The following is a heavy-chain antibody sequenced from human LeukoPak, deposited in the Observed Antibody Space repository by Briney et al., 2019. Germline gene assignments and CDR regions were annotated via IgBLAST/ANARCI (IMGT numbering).Heavy chain of an antibody. V-gene: IGHV4-59*08. D-gene: IGHD3-22*01. J-gene: IGHJ4*02. CDR2: IYYSGGT. CDR1: GGSISSYY. Sequence: PSETLSLTCTASGGSISSYYWSWIRQPPGKGLEWIGYIYYSGGTNYNPSLKSRVTISVDTSKKQFSLRLSSVTAADTAVYYCARRGGDSSGNFDYWGQGTLVTVSS. CDR3: ARRGGDSSGNFDY.